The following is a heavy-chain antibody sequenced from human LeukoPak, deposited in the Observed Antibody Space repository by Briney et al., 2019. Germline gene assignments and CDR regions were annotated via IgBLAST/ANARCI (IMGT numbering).Heavy chain of an antibody. J-gene: IGHJ4*02. V-gene: IGHV1-69*06. CDR2: IIPIFGTA. CDR1: GGTFSSYA. D-gene: IGHD1-14*01. CDR3: AKDVSRGNPTRWFVR. Sequence: ASVKVSCKASGGTFSSYAISWVRQAPGQGLEWMGGIIPIFGTANYAQKFQGRVTITADKSTSTAYMELSSLRSEDTAVYYCAKDVSRGNPTRWFVRWGQGTLVTVSS.